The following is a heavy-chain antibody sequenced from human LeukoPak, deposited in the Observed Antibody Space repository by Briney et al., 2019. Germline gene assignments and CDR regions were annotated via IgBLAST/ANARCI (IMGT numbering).Heavy chain of an antibody. D-gene: IGHD3-10*01. CDR2: IIPILGIA. CDR1: GGTFSSYA. V-gene: IGHV1-69*04. J-gene: IGHJ4*02. Sequence: SVKVSCKASGGTFSSYAIIWVRQAPGQGLEWMGRIIPILGIANYAQKFQGRVTITADKSTSTAYMELSSLRSEDTAVYYCARVGSGSYYNFDYWGQGTLVTVSS. CDR3: ARVGSGSYYNFDY.